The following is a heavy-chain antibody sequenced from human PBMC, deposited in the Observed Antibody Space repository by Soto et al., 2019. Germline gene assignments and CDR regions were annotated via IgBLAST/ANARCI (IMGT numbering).Heavy chain of an antibody. V-gene: IGHV3-30*18. D-gene: IGHD5-12*01. J-gene: IGHJ6*02. CDR3: AKDLGDGYNPGMDV. CDR2: ISYDGSNK. CDR1: GFTFSSYG. Sequence: SLRLSCAASGFTFSSYGMHWVRQAPGKGLEWVAVISYDGSNKYYADSVKGRFTISRDNSKNTLYLQMNSLRAEDTAVYYCAKDLGDGYNPGMDVWGQGTTVTVSS.